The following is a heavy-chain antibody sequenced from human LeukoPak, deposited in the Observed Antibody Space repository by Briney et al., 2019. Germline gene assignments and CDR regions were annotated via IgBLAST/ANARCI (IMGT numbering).Heavy chain of an antibody. CDR2: INPNSGGT. CDR3: ARASSGSLDAFDI. CDR1: GYTFTGYC. V-gene: IGHV1-2*02. J-gene: IGHJ3*02. Sequence: ASVKVSCKASGYTFTGYCMHWVRQAPGQGLEWMGWINPNSGGTNYAQKFQGRVTMTRDTSISTAYMELSRLRSDDTAVYYCARASSGSLDAFDIWGQGTMVTVSS. D-gene: IGHD1-26*01.